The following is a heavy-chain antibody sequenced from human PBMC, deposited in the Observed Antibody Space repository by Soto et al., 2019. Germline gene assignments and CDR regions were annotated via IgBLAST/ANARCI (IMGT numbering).Heavy chain of an antibody. CDR3: AKDRVGGTFSTPLGF. Sequence: QVQLVESGGGVVQPGGSRRLSCQASGFNFDNYGMHWVRQAPGKGLEWVAVITYDGSFQYYADSVKGRFTISRDNSKNTLFLRLSTLKPADPSVYHCAKDRVGGTFSTPLGFWGQGTLVTVSS. V-gene: IGHV3-30*18. J-gene: IGHJ4*02. CDR1: GFNFDNYG. CDR2: ITYDGSFQ. D-gene: IGHD1-7*01.